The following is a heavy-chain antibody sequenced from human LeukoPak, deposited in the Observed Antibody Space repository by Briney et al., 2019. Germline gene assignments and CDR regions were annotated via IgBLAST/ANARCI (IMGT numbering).Heavy chain of an antibody. Sequence: SETLSLTCTVSGGSISSYYWSWILQPPGKGLEWIGRIYTSGSTNYNPSLKSRVTISVDKSKNQFSLKLSSVTAADTAVYYCARGLRYSNEVWFDPWGQGTLVTVSS. CDR3: ARGLRYSNEVWFDP. CDR1: GGSISSYY. V-gene: IGHV4-4*07. D-gene: IGHD4-11*01. J-gene: IGHJ5*02. CDR2: IYTSGST.